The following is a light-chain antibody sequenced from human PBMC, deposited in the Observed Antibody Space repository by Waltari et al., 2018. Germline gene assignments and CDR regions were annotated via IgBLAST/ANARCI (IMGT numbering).Light chain of an antibody. CDR2: DAS. CDR3: QQRGDWPIT. V-gene: IGKV3-11*01. Sequence: EVVFTQSPATLPLSPGERATLSCRASQSVSSYLVWYQQKADQAPRLLIYDASKRATGIPARFSGSGSGTDFTLTISSLEPEDFAIYYCQQRGDWPITFGQGTRLETK. CDR1: QSVSSY. J-gene: IGKJ5*01.